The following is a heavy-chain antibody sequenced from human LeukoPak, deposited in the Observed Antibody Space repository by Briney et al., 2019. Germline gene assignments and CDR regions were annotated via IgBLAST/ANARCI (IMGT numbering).Heavy chain of an antibody. CDR1: GFTFSSYA. V-gene: IGHV3-23*01. CDR2: ISGSGGST. J-gene: IGHJ4*02. D-gene: IGHD6-19*01. Sequence: GSLRLSCAASGFTFSSYAMSWVRQAPGKGLEWVSSISGSGGSTYYADSVKGRFTTSREHSKTTLFLQMNSLRAGATVVYCCAKRAVPGNAFFDNWGQGTLVTVSS. CDR3: AKRAVPGNAFFDN.